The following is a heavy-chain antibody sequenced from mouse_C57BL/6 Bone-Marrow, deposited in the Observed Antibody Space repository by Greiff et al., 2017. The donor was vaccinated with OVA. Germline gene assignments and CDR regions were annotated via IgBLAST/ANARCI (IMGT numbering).Heavy chain of an antibody. CDR2: IYPRSGNT. CDR1: GYTFTSYG. CDR3: ARGGLWYLYYFDY. Sequence: QVQLKESGAELARPGASVKLSCKASGYTFTSYGISWVKQRTGQGLEWIGEIYPRSGNTYYNEKFKGKATLTADKSSSTAYMELRSLTSEDSAVYFCARGGLWYLYYFDYWGQGTTLTVSS. D-gene: IGHD2-1*01. J-gene: IGHJ2*01. V-gene: IGHV1-81*01.